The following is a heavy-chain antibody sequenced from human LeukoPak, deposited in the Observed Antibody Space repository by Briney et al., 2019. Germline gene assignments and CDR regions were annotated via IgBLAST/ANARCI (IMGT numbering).Heavy chain of an antibody. Sequence: GGSLRLSCAASGFTFGNFWMSWVRQAPGKGLEWVANIEQDGSEKYYVDSVKGRFTISRDNANNSLYLQMNSLRAEDTAVYFCAKMYYYDSGNYWGQGTLVTVSS. V-gene: IGHV3-7*01. J-gene: IGHJ4*02. CDR3: AKMYYYDSGNY. CDR1: GFTFGNFW. CDR2: IEQDGSEK. D-gene: IGHD3-10*01.